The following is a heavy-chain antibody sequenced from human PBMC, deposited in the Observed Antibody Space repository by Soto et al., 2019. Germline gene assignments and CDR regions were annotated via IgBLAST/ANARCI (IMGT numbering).Heavy chain of an antibody. CDR3: AGSSSAAGTGYYYYYGMDV. Sequence: QVQLVQSGAEVKKPGSSVKFSCKASGGTFSSYAISWVRQAPGQGLEWMGGIIPIFGTANYEQKFQGRVTITADESTSTAYMELSSVRSEDTAVYYCAGSSSAAGTGYYYYYGMDVWGQGTTVTVSS. CDR2: IIPIFGTA. V-gene: IGHV1-69*01. CDR1: GGTFSSYA. D-gene: IGHD6-13*01. J-gene: IGHJ6*02.